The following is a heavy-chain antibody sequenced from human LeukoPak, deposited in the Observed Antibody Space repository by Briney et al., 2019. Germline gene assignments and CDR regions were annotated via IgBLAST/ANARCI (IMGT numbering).Heavy chain of an antibody. V-gene: IGHV3-23*01. CDR3: AKEPARYSGSYFRWFDP. D-gene: IGHD1-26*01. CDR2: ISGSGGST. Sequence: GGSLRLSCAASGFTFSSYAMSWVRQAPGKGLEGVSAISGSGGSTYYADSVKGRFTISRDNSKNTLYLQMNSLRGEDTAVYYCAKEPARYSGSYFRWFDPWGQGTLVTVSS. J-gene: IGHJ5*02. CDR1: GFTFSSYA.